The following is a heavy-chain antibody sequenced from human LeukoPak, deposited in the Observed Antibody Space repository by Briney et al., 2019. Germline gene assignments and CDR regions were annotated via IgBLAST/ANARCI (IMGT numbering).Heavy chain of an antibody. CDR1: GFTFSRYA. CDR2: ISGSGVST. V-gene: IGHV3-23*01. J-gene: IGHJ3*02. CDR3: AKERRADGDYISAFDI. D-gene: IGHD4-17*01. Sequence: GGSLRLSCAASGFTFSRYAMSWVRQAPGKGLEWVSSISGSGVSTYYADSVKGRFTISRDNSKNTLYLQMNSLRAEDTAVYYCAKERRADGDYISAFDIWGQGTMVTVSS.